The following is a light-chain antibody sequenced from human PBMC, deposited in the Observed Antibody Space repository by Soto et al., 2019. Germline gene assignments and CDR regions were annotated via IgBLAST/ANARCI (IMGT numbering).Light chain of an antibody. V-gene: IGKV1-5*01. J-gene: IGKJ2*01. Sequence: DIQMTQSPSTLSASVGDRVTITCRASQSVTNWLAWYRQKPGKAPNLLIYDASRLQSGIPSRFSGSGSGTEFTLTISSLQPDYFATYSSQHYTPYPYTFRQGT. CDR1: QSVTNW. CDR2: DAS. CDR3: QHYTPYPYT.